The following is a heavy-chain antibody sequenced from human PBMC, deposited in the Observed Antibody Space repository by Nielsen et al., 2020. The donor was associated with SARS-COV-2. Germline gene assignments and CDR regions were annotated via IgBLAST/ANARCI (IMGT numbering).Heavy chain of an antibody. D-gene: IGHD2-2*01. Sequence: SQTLSLTCAVYGGSFSGYYWSWIRQPPGKGLEWIGEINHSGSTNYNPSLKSRVTISVDTSKNQFSLKLSSVTAADTAVYYCAGFCSSTSCKTDYWGRGTLVTVSS. V-gene: IGHV4-34*01. J-gene: IGHJ4*02. CDR2: INHSGST. CDR1: GGSFSGYY. CDR3: AGFCSSTSCKTDY.